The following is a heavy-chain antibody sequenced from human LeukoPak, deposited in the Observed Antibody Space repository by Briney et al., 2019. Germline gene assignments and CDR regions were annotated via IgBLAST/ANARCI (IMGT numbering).Heavy chain of an antibody. V-gene: IGHV3-66*01. Sequence: PGGSLRLSCAASGFTVSRDYMTWVRQAPGKGLEWVSVIYSGGGTYYADSVRGRFTISRDNSKNTVYLQMNSLRAEDTAVYHCARASFWFDDSGYYFDYLSQGSLVTVSS. CDR2: IYSGGGT. J-gene: IGHJ4*02. CDR3: ARASFWFDDSGYYFDY. D-gene: IGHD3-22*01. CDR1: GFTVSRDY.